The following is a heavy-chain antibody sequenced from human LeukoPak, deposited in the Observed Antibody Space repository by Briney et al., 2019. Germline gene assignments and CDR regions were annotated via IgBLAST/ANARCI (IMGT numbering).Heavy chain of an antibody. Sequence: PGGSLRLSCAVSGFTFSSYEMNWVRQAPGKGLEWVSYISSSGSTIYYADSVKGRFTISRDNAKNSLYLQMNSLRAEDTAVYYCASICSSTSCYTYYYYYMDVWGKGTTVTVSS. CDR3: ASICSSTSCYTYYYYYMDV. CDR1: GFTFSSYE. D-gene: IGHD2-2*02. J-gene: IGHJ6*03. V-gene: IGHV3-48*03. CDR2: ISSSGSTI.